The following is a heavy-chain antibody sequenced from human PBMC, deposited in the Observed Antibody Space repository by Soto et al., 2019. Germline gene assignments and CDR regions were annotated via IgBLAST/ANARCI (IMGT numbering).Heavy chain of an antibody. Sequence: RISCSATGDNFSSCEMHWVRQAPGKGLEWVAVISYDGSNKYYADSVKGRFTISRDNSKNTLYLQMNSLRAEDTAVYYCARGDYDILTGLPKGWFDPWGQGTLVTVSS. CDR1: GDNFSSCE. CDR2: ISYDGSNK. J-gene: IGHJ5*02. V-gene: IGHV3-30-3*01. CDR3: ARGDYDILTGLPKGWFDP. D-gene: IGHD3-9*01.